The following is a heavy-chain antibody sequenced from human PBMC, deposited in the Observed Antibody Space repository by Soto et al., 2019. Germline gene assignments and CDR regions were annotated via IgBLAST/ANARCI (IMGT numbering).Heavy chain of an antibody. CDR2: ISSSSSYI. CDR1: GFTFSSYS. J-gene: IGHJ4*02. D-gene: IGHD5-12*01. CDR3: ARGGGGNIVATSFDY. V-gene: IGHV3-21*01. Sequence: EVQLMESGGGLVKPGGSLRLSCAASGFTFSSYSMNWVRQAPGKGLEWVSSISSSSSYIYYADSVKGRFTISRDNAKNSLYLQMNSLRAEDTAVYYCARGGGGNIVATSFDYWGQGTLVTVSS.